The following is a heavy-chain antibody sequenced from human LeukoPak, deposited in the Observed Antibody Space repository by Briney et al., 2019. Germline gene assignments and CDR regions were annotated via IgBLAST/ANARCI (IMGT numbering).Heavy chain of an antibody. Sequence: TGGSLRLSCAAASGFTVNNYAMSWVRQAPGMGLEWVSAISGSGGDTYFADSVKGRFTISRDNSKNTLSLQMNSLKPEDTAVYSCARDLANSYLFDYWGQGTLVSVSS. CDR3: ARDLANSYLFDY. J-gene: IGHJ4*02. D-gene: IGHD1/OR15-1a*01. CDR2: ISGSGGDT. V-gene: IGHV3-23*01. CDR1: GFTVNNYA.